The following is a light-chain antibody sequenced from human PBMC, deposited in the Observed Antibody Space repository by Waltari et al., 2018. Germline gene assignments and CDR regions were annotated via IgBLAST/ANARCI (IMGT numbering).Light chain of an antibody. V-gene: IGKV1-12*01. Sequence: DIQMTQSPSSLSASVGDTVTITCRASQSISSWLDWYLQKPGKAPKLLIYKASSLQGGVPSRFSGSGSGTDFTLTISSLQPEDFATYYCLQYSSSPLTFCGGTKVEIK. J-gene: IGKJ4*01. CDR1: QSISSW. CDR3: LQYSSSPLT. CDR2: KAS.